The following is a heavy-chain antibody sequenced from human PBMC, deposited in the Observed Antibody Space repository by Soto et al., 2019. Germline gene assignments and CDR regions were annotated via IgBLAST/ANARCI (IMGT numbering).Heavy chain of an antibody. V-gene: IGHV4-59*08. J-gene: IGHJ4*03. CDR2: IHCSGNT. CDR1: GGSISNYY. Sequence: SETLSLTCTVFGGSISNYYWIWIRQSPEKGLQWIGEIHCSGNTNYNPSLNSRVTLSLDTSKNQFSLTLTSMTAADTAVYFCSRHYGSVTYPLDYWGKGILVTVSS. CDR3: SRHYGSVTYPLDY. D-gene: IGHD3-10*01.